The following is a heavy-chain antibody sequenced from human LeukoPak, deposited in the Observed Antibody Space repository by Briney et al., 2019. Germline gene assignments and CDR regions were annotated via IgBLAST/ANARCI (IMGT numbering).Heavy chain of an antibody. CDR1: GGSISSYY. D-gene: IGHD3-16*01. Sequence: SETLSLTCTVSGGSISSYYWSWIRQPPGKGLEWIGYIYYSGSTNYNPSLKSRVTISVDTSKNQFSLKLSSVTAADTAVYYCARRKTVGGYFDLWGRGTLVTVSS. J-gene: IGHJ2*01. CDR2: IYYSGST. CDR3: ARRKTVGGYFDL. V-gene: IGHV4-59*01.